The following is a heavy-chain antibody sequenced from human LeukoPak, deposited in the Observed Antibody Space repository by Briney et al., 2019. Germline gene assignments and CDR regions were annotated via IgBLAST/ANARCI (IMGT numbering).Heavy chain of an antibody. CDR3: ARDRIAVAGIPFDY. D-gene: IGHD6-19*01. CDR1: GFTVSSNY. J-gene: IGHJ4*02. V-gene: IGHV3-53*01. Sequence: GGSLRLSCAASGFTVSSNYMSWVRQAPGKGLEWVSVIYSGGSTYYADPVKGRFTISRDNSKNTLYLQMNSLRAEDTAVYYCARDRIAVAGIPFDYWGQGTLVTVSS. CDR2: IYSGGST.